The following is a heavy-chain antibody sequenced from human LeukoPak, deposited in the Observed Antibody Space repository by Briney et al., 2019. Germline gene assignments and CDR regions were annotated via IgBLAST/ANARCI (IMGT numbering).Heavy chain of an antibody. Sequence: PGGSLRLSCVASGFTFSSYSMHWVRQAPGKGLEWVSSISSSSSSHIYYADSVKGRFTISRDNAKKSLYLQMNSLRAEDTAVYYCAREDFWSGLSSPPDYWGQGTLVTVSS. CDR3: AREDFWSGLSSPPDY. V-gene: IGHV3-21*01. D-gene: IGHD3-3*01. CDR2: ISSSSSSHI. J-gene: IGHJ4*02. CDR1: GFTFSSYS.